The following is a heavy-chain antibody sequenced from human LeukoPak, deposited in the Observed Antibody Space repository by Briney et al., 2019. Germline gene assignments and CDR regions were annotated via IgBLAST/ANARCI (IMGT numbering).Heavy chain of an antibody. Sequence: ASVKVSCKAPGYSFTGYYIHWVRQAPGQGLEWMGWINPKSGGTDSAEKFEGRVTMTRDTSIRTSFLELGRLKSDDTAVYYCTRETGANYDPGAFDVWGQGTMVTVSS. CDR2: INPKSGGT. J-gene: IGHJ3*01. CDR3: TRETGANYDPGAFDV. D-gene: IGHD3-3*01. CDR1: GYSFTGYY. V-gene: IGHV1-2*02.